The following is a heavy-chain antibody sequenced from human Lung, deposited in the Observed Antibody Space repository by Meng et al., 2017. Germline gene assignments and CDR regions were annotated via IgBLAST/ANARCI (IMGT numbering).Heavy chain of an antibody. CDR3: ARGRVVVAATPSDY. CDR1: GFTFSSYS. CDR2: ISSSSA. Sequence: EVQLVESGGGLVKPGGSLRRSFAASGFTFSSYSMNWVRQAPGKGLEWVSSISSSSAYADSVKGRFTISRDNAKNSLYLQMNSLRAEDTAVYYCARGRVVVAATPSDYWGQGTLVTVSS. J-gene: IGHJ4*02. V-gene: IGHV3-21*01. D-gene: IGHD2-15*01.